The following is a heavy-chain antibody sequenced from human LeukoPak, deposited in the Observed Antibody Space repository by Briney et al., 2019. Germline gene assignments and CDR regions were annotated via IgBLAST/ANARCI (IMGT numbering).Heavy chain of an antibody. D-gene: IGHD6-19*01. CDR2: ISYDGSNK. CDR3: AGGRGQWLVVPLDY. J-gene: IGHJ4*02. V-gene: IGHV3-30-3*01. CDR1: GFTFSSYA. Sequence: GRSLRLSCAASGFTFSSYAMHWVRQAPGKGLEWVAVISYDGSNKYYAGPVKGRFTISRDNSKNTLYLQMNSLRAEDTAVYYCAGGRGQWLVVPLDYWGQGTLVTVSS.